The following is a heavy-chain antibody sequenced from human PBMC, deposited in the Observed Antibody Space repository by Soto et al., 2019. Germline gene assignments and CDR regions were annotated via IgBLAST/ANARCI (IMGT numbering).Heavy chain of an antibody. CDR3: AREGNNWFDP. CDR1: GGSISSYY. V-gene: IGHV4-59*01. CDR2: IYYSGSN. J-gene: IGHJ5*02. Sequence: PSETLSLTCTVSGGSISSYYWSWIRQPPGKGLEWIGYIYYSGSNNYNPSLKSRVTISVDTSKNQFSLKLSSVTAADTAVYYCAREGNNWFDPWGQGTLVTVSS.